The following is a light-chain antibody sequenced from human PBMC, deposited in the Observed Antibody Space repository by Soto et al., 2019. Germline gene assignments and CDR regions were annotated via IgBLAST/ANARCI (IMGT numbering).Light chain of an antibody. CDR3: QKYSSVPV. V-gene: IGKV1-27*01. Sequence: DIQMTQSPPSLSASVGDRVTITCQASQGIRNFVAWYQQKPGKAPKLLIYAASTLQSGVPSRFRGSGSGTDFTLTINSLQPEDVATYYCQKYSSVPVFGPGTKVEIK. J-gene: IGKJ3*01. CDR1: QGIRNF. CDR2: AAS.